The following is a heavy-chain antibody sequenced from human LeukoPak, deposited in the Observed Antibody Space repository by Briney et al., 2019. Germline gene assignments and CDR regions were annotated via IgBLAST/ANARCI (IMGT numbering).Heavy chain of an antibody. CDR2: MNPNSGNT. J-gene: IGHJ4*02. V-gene: IGHV1-8*01. CDR1: GYTFTSYD. CDR3: ATELQYSGSYYY. D-gene: IGHD1-26*01. Sequence: ASVKVSCKASGYTFTSYDINWVRQATGQGLEWMGWMNPNSGNTGYAQKFQGRVTMTRNTSISTAYMELSSLRSEDMAVYYCATELQYSGSYYYWGQGTLVTVSS.